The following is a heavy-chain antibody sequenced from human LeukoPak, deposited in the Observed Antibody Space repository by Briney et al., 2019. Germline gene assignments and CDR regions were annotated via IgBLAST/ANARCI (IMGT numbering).Heavy chain of an antibody. Sequence: SETLSLTCTVSGGSISSYYWSWIRQPPGKGLEWIGYIYYSGSTNYNPSLKSRVTISVDTSKNQFSLKLSSVTAADTAVYYCARVVPAGSYGMDVWGQGTMVTVSS. J-gene: IGHJ6*02. CDR2: IYYSGST. CDR1: GGSISSYY. V-gene: IGHV4-59*01. CDR3: ARVVPAGSYGMDV. D-gene: IGHD6-25*01.